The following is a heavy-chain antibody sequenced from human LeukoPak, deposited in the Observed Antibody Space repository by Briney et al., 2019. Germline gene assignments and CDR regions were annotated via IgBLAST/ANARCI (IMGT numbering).Heavy chain of an antibody. J-gene: IGHJ4*02. CDR2: INHSGST. Sequence: SETLPLTCAVYGGSFSGYYWSWIRQPPGKGLEWIGEINHSGSTNYNPSLKSRITMSVDTSKNQYSLKLISVTAADTAVYYCARDLPDSSGYYSPFDYWGQGTLVTVSS. V-gene: IGHV4-34*10. CDR1: GGSFSGYY. D-gene: IGHD3-22*01. CDR3: ARDLPDSSGYYSPFDY.